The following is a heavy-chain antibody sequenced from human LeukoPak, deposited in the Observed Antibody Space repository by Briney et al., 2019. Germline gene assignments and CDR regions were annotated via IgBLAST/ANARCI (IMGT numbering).Heavy chain of an antibody. Sequence: PGGSLRLSCAASGFTFSSYSMNWVRQAPGKGLEWVSYISSSGNTIYYADSVKGRFTISRDNAKNSLYLQMNSLRAEDTAVYYCARDGYDRAHYYYYMDVRGKGTTVTVSS. V-gene: IGHV3-48*03. J-gene: IGHJ6*03. D-gene: IGHD2-2*03. CDR2: ISSSGNTI. CDR3: ARDGYDRAHYYYYMDV. CDR1: GFTFSSYS.